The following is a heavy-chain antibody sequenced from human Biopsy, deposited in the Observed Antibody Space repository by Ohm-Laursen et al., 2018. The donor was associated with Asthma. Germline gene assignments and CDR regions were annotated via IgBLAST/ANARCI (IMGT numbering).Heavy chain of an antibody. D-gene: IGHD2-2*01. V-gene: IGHV1-69*13. Sequence: SVKVSCKSLGGTFNTYVIGWVRQTPGQGLEWMGGINSVFGTTTYPQKFQDRVTITADDSTSTVYMELSSLRSEDTAVYYCARKAGPCISRTCYSLDFWGQGTLVTVSS. CDR1: GGTFNTYV. CDR2: INSVFGTT. CDR3: ARKAGPCISRTCYSLDF. J-gene: IGHJ4*02.